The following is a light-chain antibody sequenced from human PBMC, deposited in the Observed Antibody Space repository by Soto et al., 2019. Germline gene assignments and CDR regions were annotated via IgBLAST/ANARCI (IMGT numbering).Light chain of an antibody. CDR3: QSYDSSRRGSV. Sequence: QAVVTQPPSMSGAPGQRVTISCTGSSSNIGAGYDVHWYQQLPGTAPKLLIYGNSNRPSGVPDRFSGSKSATSSSLAITGLPAEDEADYYCQSYDSSRRGSVFGGGTKLTVL. J-gene: IGLJ2*01. V-gene: IGLV1-40*01. CDR1: SSNIGAGYD. CDR2: GNS.